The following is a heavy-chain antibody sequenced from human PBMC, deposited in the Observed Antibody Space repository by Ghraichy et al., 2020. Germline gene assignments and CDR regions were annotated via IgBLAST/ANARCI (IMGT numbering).Heavy chain of an antibody. J-gene: IGHJ3*02. Sequence: ASVKVSCKASGYTFTSYGISWVRQAPGQGLEWMGWISAYNGNTNYAQKLQGRVTMTTDTSTSTAYMELRSLRSDDTAVYYCARENYYYGSGSYSAAFDIWGQGTMVTVSS. CDR3: ARENYYYGSGSYSAAFDI. D-gene: IGHD3-10*01. CDR1: GYTFTSYG. V-gene: IGHV1-18*01. CDR2: ISAYNGNT.